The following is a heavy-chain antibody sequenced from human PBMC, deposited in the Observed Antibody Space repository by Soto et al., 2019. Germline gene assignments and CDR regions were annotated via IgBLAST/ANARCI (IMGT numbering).Heavy chain of an antibody. CDR2: IYYSGST. V-gene: IGHV4-30-4*08. CDR3: ARATIVLVPAAMVSHWFDP. D-gene: IGHD2-2*01. CDR1: GDSISSYSISGYY. Sequence: SETLSLTCTVSGDSISSYSISGYYWSWIRQPPGKGLEWLGCIYYSGSTYYSPSLKSRVTISVDTSKNQFSLKLSSVTAADTAVYYCARATIVLVPAAMVSHWFDPWGQGTLVTVSS. J-gene: IGHJ5*02.